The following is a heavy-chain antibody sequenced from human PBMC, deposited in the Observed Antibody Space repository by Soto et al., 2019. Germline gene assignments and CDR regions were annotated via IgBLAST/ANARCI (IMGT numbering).Heavy chain of an antibody. J-gene: IGHJ4*02. D-gene: IGHD6-13*01. V-gene: IGHV1-46*03. CDR1: GYTFINYY. CDR3: ARKLAAGDY. Sequence: QVQLVQSGAEVKKPGASVKLSCKASGYTFINYYIHWVRQAPGQGLEWMGIFNPTSGSTNYAQKFQGEVTLNMDTSTRTVYMERCSLRFDDTAVYYCARKLAAGDYWGQGTLVTVSS. CDR2: FNPTSGST.